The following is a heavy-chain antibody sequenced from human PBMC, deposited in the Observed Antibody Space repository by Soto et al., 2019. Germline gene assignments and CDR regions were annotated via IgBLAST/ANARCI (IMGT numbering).Heavy chain of an antibody. D-gene: IGHD2-15*01. CDR3: ARGRYCSGGSCFDAFDI. V-gene: IGHV4-4*02. Sequence: QVQLQESGPGLVKPSGTLSLTCAVSSGSISSSNWWSWVRQPPGKGLEWIGEIYHSGSTNYNPSLKSRVTISVDKSKNQFSLKLSSVTAADTAVYDCARGRYCSGGSCFDAFDIWGQGTMVTVSS. CDR2: IYHSGST. J-gene: IGHJ3*02. CDR1: SGSISSSNW.